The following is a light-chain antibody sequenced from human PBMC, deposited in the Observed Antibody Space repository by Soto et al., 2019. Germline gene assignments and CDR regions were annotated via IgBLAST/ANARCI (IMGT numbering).Light chain of an antibody. Sequence: QLVLTQSPSASASLGASVKLTCTLSSGHSSYAIEWHQQQPEKGPRYLMKLNSDGSHSKGDGIPDRFSGSSSGAERYLTISSLQSEDEADYYCQTWGTGILVFGGGTKLTVL. J-gene: IGLJ2*01. CDR1: SGHSSYA. V-gene: IGLV4-69*01. CDR2: LNSDGSH. CDR3: QTWGTGILV.